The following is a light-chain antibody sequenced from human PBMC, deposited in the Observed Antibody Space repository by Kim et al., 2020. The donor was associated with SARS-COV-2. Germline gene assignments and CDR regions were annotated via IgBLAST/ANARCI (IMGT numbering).Light chain of an antibody. V-gene: IGLV3-19*01. CDR3: NSRDSSGSHLV. Sequence: ALGQTVRITCQGDSLRNVYASWYQQQPGQAPVLVLFGKNNRPSGIPDRFSGSKSGNTASLTITGAQAEDEADYYCNSRDSSGSHLVFGGGTKLTVL. J-gene: IGLJ3*02. CDR1: SLRNVY. CDR2: GKN.